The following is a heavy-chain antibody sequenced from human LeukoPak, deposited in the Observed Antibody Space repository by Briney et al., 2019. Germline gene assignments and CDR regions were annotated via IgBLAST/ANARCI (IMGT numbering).Heavy chain of an antibody. J-gene: IGHJ6*02. Sequence: PGGSLRLSCAASGFTFSSYGMHWVRQAPGKGLEWVAVIWYDGSNKYYADSVKGRFTISRDNSKNTLYLQMNSLRAEDTAVYYCARARSDPSTKWNYYYGMDVWGQGTTVTVSS. V-gene: IGHV3-33*01. CDR2: IWYDGSNK. CDR1: GFTFSSYG. D-gene: IGHD2-8*01. CDR3: ARARSDPSTKWNYYYGMDV.